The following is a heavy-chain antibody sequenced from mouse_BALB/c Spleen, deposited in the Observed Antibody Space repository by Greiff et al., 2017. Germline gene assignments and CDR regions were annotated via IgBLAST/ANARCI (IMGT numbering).Heavy chain of an antibody. V-gene: IGHV3-2*02. CDR2: ISYSGST. CDR3: ARDLPPLFDY. D-gene: IGHD6-1*01. Sequence: EVKLLESGPGLVKPSQSLSLTCTVTGYSITSDYAWNWIRQFPGNILEWMGYISYSGSTSYNPSLKSRISITRDTTKNQFFLQLNSVTTEDTATYYCARDLPPLFDYWGQGTTLTVSS. J-gene: IGHJ2*01. CDR1: GYSITSDYA.